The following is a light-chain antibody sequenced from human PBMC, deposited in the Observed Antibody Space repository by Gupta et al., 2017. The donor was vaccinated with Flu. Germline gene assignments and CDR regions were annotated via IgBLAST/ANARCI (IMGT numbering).Light chain of an antibody. CDR1: QSVLYSSSNQNY. Sequence: DIVMTQSPDSLAVSLGERAIINCKSSQSVLYSSSNQNYLAWYQQRPGQPPKLLIYWASTRESGVPDRFSGSGSGTDFTLTISSLQAEDVAVYYCQKYYSTPTTFGGGTKVEIK. CDR2: WAS. J-gene: IGKJ4*01. CDR3: QKYYSTPTT. V-gene: IGKV4-1*01.